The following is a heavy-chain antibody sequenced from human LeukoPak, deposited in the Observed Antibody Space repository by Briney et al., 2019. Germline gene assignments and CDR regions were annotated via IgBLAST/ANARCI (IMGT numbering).Heavy chain of an antibody. D-gene: IGHD7-27*01. Sequence: PGGSLRLSCTASGFTFSSYTMPWVRQAPGKGLKWVSTITTGDGNTYYADSVKGRFTVSRDDSKNTLYLQMNSLRAEDTAVYYCAKDGGLWVSAHWGDSWGRGTLVTVSS. CDR2: ITTGDGNT. CDR1: GFTFSSYT. CDR3: AKDGGLWVSAHWGDS. J-gene: IGHJ4*02. V-gene: IGHV3-23*01.